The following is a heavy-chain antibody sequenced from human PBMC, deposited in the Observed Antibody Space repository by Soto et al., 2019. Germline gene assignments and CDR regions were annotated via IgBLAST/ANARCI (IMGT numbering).Heavy chain of an antibody. V-gene: IGHV1-69*13. CDR1: GGTFSSYA. D-gene: IGHD3-10*01. Sequence: SVKVSCKASGGTFSSYAISWVRQAPGQGLEWMGGIIPIFGTANYAQKFQGRVTITADESTSTAYMELSSLRSEDTAVYYCARDSTMVRGYYYYGMDVWGQGTTVTVSS. CDR2: IIPIFGTA. CDR3: ARDSTMVRGYYYYGMDV. J-gene: IGHJ6*02.